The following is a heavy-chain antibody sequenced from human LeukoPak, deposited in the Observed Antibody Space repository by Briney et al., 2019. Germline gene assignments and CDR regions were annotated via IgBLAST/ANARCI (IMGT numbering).Heavy chain of an antibody. CDR2: IYYSGTS. J-gene: IGHJ6*03. CDR1: GASISSSDFY. D-gene: IGHD6-6*01. CDR3: ARDQPPSSSPYYYYYYMDV. Sequence: SETLSLTCTVSGASISSSDFYWGWIRQPPGRGLEWIGTIYYSGTSYQKPSLRSRVTISVDTSKNQFSLTLTSVTAADTAVYYCARDQPPSSSPYYYYYYMDVWGKGTTVTVSS. V-gene: IGHV4-39*02.